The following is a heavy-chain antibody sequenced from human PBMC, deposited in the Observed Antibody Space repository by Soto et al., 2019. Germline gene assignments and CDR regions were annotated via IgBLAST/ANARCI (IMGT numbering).Heavy chain of an antibody. CDR2: IYYSGST. V-gene: IGHV4-59*01. Sequence: SETLSLTCTFSGGSISSYYWSWIRQPPGKGLEWIGYIYYSGSTNYNPSLKSRVTISVDTSKNQFSLKLSSVTAADTAVYYCARGPPEWELPRLVYWGQGTLVTVSS. CDR3: ARGPPEWELPRLVY. CDR1: GGSISSYY. D-gene: IGHD1-26*01. J-gene: IGHJ4*02.